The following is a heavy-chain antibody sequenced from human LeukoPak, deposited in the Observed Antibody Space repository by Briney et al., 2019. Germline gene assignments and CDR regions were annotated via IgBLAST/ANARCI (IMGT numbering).Heavy chain of an antibody. V-gene: IGHV3-74*01. D-gene: IGHD2-15*01. CDR1: GFTFRKYW. CDR2: INPDDEST. J-gene: IGHJ4*02. Sequence: AGGSLRLSCAASGFTFRKYWLHWVRQAPGKGLVWVSRINPDDESTSYADSVKGRFTISRDNSKNTLYLQMNSLRAEDTAVYYCARGSQDCSGGSCYDYWGQGTLVTVSS. CDR3: ARGSQDCSGGSCYDY.